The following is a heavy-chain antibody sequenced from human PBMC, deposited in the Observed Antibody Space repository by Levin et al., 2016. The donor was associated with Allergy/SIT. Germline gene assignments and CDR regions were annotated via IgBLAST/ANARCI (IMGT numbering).Heavy chain of an antibody. J-gene: IGHJ6*03. CDR1: GGSISSYY. CDR3: ARVVAAASSVSPYYYYMDV. V-gene: IGHV4-59*01. D-gene: IGHD6-13*01. Sequence: GSLRLSCTVSGGSISSYYWSWIRQPPGKGLEWIGYIYYSGSTNYNPSLKSRVTISVDTSKNQFSLKLSSVTAADTAVYYCARVVAAASSVSPYYYYMDVWGKGTTVTVSS. CDR2: IYYSGST.